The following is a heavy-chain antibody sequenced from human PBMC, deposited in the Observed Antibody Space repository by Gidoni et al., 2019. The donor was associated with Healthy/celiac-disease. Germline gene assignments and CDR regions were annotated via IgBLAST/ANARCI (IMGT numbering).Heavy chain of an antibody. V-gene: IGHV3-15*01. J-gene: IGHJ4*02. CDR1: GFTFSNAW. CDR3: TTLDY. Sequence: EVQLVESGGGLVKPGGSLRLSCAASGFTFSNAWMSWVRQAPGKGLEWVGRIKSKTYGGTTDYAAPVKGRFTISRDDSKNTLYLQMNSLKTEDTAVYYCTTLDYWGQGTLVTVSS. CDR2: IKSKTYGGTT.